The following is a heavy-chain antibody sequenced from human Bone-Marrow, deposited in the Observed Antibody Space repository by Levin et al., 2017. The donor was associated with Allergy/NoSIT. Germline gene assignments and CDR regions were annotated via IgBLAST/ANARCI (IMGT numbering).Heavy chain of an antibody. V-gene: IGHV1-2*06. CDR1: GYTFTGYY. CDR3: ARGRSVLLRGGPLGY. D-gene: IGHD3-16*01. CDR2: INPNSGGT. J-gene: IGHJ4*02. Sequence: ASVKVSCKASGYTFTGYYMHWVRQAPGQGLEWMGRINPNSGGTNYAQKFQGRVTMTRDTSISTAYMELSRLRSDDTAVYYCARGRSVLLRGGPLGYWGQGTLVTVSS.